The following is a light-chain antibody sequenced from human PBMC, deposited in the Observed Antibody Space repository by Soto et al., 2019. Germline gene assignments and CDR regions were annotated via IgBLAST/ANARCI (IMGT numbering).Light chain of an antibody. CDR1: NIGSKS. CDR2: DDS. Sequence: SYELTQPPSVSVAPGQTARITCGGNNIGSKSVHWYQQKPGQAPVLVVYDDSDRPSGIPERFSGSNSGNTATLTISSVEDGDEADYYCQVWDSSSDHVVFGGGTKLTVL. J-gene: IGLJ2*01. V-gene: IGLV3-21*02. CDR3: QVWDSSSDHVV.